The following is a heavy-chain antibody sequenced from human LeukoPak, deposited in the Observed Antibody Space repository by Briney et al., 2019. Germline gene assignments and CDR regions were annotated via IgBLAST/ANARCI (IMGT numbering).Heavy chain of an antibody. CDR3: ARDPGLRDGYNYVYDY. CDR2: ISGSGSTI. J-gene: IGHJ4*02. CDR1: GFTFSAHY. D-gene: IGHD5-24*01. Sequence: GGSLRLSCAASGFTFSAHYMNWIRQASGRGLEWVSYISGSGSTIYYADSVQGRFTISRDNAKSSLYLQMNSLRAEDTAVYYCARDPGLRDGYNYVYDYWGQGTLVTVSS. V-gene: IGHV3-11*01.